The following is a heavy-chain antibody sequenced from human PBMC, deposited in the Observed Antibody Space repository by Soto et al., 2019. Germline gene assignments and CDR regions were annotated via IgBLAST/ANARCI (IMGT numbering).Heavy chain of an antibody. CDR1: WFTFGSFA. V-gene: IGHV3-23*01. CDR3: AKWGIVATIPYYFDY. CDR2: ISGGGGIT. J-gene: IGHJ4*02. Sequence: GGSLRLSCAASWFTFGSFALHWVRQAAGKGLEWVSAISGGGGITYYADSVKGRFTISRDNSKNTLYLQMNSLRAEDTAIYYCAKWGIVATIPYYFDYWGQGALVTVSS. D-gene: IGHD5-12*01.